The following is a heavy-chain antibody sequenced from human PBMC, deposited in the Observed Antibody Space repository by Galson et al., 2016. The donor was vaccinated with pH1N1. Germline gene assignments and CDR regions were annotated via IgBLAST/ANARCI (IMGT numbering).Heavy chain of an antibody. CDR3: ARGDYYYASGTDEDFGFDP. D-gene: IGHD3-10*01. J-gene: IGHJ5*02. CDR2: ISYSGNT. CDR1: GGSISSSY. Sequence: SETLSLTCTVSGGSISSSYWRWIRQPPGKGLEWIAYISYSGNTNYNPSLTSRVTISVDTSKNQFSLKLSSVTAADAAVYYCARGDYYYASGTDEDFGFDPWGQGTLVTVSS. V-gene: IGHV4-59*01.